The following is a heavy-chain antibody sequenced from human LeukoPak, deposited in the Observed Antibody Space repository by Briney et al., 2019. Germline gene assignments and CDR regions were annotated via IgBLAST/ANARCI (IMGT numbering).Heavy chain of an antibody. V-gene: IGHV4-4*07. CDR1: GGSFSGYY. J-gene: IGHJ5*02. D-gene: IGHD3-10*01. CDR2: IYGSGST. Sequence: SETLSLTCAVYGGSFSGYYWSWIRQPAGKGLEWIGRIYGSGSTDYNPSLKSRVTMSIDTSKNQFSLNLISVTAADTAVYYCARDSGTTGEVKFDPWGQGTLVTVSS. CDR3: ARDSGTTGEVKFDP.